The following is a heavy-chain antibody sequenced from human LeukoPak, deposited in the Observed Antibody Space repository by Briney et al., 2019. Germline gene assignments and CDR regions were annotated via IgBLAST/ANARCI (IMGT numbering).Heavy chain of an antibody. V-gene: IGHV3-23*01. J-gene: IGHJ4*02. CDR2: VSGSGGST. Sequence: GGSLRLSCAASGFTFSSYAMSWVRQAPGKGLEWVSGVSGSGGSTYYADSVKGRFTISRDNAKNSLYLQMNSLRAEDTAVYYCARDHVATNLDYWGQGTLVTVSS. D-gene: IGHD5-24*01. CDR1: GFTFSSYA. CDR3: ARDHVATNLDY.